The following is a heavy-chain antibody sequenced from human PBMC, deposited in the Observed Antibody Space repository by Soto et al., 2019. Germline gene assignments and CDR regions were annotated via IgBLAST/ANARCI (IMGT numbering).Heavy chain of an antibody. CDR1: RGSISSSGSY. D-gene: IGHD3-10*01. Sequence: PSGTPALTCTVSRGSISSSGSYWGWLRRPPGKGLEWVGTIDYSGGTTYNPSLESRVTISVDTSKNQFSLRLSFVTAADTAVYYCARRTPLYASESSRFDPWGQGALSPVS. V-gene: IGHV4-39*01. CDR3: ARRTPLYASESSRFDP. CDR2: IDYSGGT. J-gene: IGHJ5*02.